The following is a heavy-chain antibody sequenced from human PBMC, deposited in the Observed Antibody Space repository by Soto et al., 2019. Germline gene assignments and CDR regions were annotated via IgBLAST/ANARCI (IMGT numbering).Heavy chain of an antibody. D-gene: IGHD3-3*01. CDR3: ARDLNFWCPPPEGGFDY. CDR1: GFTFSSYS. CDR2: ITSSSNYI. J-gene: IGHJ4*02. V-gene: IGHV3-21*01. Sequence: EVQLVESGGGLVKPGESLRLSCVASGFTFSSYSMNWVRLAPGKGLEWVSSITSSSNYIDYTDSVKGRFTISRDNAKNSLYLQMNSLRAEDTAVYYCARDLNFWCPPPEGGFDYWGQGSLVTVSS.